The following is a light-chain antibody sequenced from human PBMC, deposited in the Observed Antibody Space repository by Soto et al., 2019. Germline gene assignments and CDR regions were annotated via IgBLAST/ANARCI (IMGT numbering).Light chain of an antibody. V-gene: IGKV3-11*01. Sequence: VLTQSPATLSLSSWEIATLSCRASLNVNSYLAWYQQKPGQDPRLLIYDASNRAAGIPARFSGSGSGTDFTLTISSLEPEDFAIYYCQQRQYWPPITFGQGTRLEIK. J-gene: IGKJ5*01. CDR1: LNVNSY. CDR2: DAS. CDR3: QQRQYWPPIT.